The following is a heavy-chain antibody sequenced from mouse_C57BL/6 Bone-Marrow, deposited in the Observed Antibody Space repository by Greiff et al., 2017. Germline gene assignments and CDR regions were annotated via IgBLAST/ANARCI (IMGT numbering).Heavy chain of an antibody. D-gene: IGHD4-1*01. CDR2: INPSSGYT. Sequence: QVQLQQSGAELAKPGASVKLSCKASGYTFTSYWMPWVKQRPGQGLEWIGYINPSSGYTKYNQKFKDKATLTADKSSSTAYLPLRSLNYEDSAVYYSARNWLYAMDYWGQGTSVTVSS. CDR1: GYTFTSYW. CDR3: ARNWLYAMDY. V-gene: IGHV1-7*01. J-gene: IGHJ4*01.